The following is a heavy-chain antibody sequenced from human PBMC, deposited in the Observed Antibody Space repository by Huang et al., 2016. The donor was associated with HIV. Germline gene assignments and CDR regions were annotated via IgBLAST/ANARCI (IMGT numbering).Heavy chain of an antibody. CDR1: GGSISGYS. V-gene: IGHV4-34*02. Sequence: QVQLQQWGAGLLKPSETLSRTCALYGGSISGYSWSGIRQSHGKGREWVAKINYSGNAIYNPSGNSRVAIAVDTATKNVSLELRSVTAADTAVYFCARGDHSGGWSNWFDPWGQGTLVTVSS. J-gene: IGHJ5*02. D-gene: IGHD6-19*01. CDR3: ARGDHSGGWSNWFDP. CDR2: INYSGNA.